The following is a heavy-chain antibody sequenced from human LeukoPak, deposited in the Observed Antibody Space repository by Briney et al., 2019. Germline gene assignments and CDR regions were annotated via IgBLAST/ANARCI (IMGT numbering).Heavy chain of an antibody. CDR3: AKAAEPHYYDSSGYVNY. V-gene: IGHV3-23*01. CDR2: ISGSGGST. D-gene: IGHD3-22*01. Sequence: PGGSLRLSCAASGFTFNSYAMSWVRQAPGEGLEWVSGISGSGGSTYYADSVKGRFTISRNNSKNTLYLQMNRLRAEDTAVYYCAKAAEPHYYDSSGYVNYGGQGTLVTVSS. CDR1: GFTFNSYA. J-gene: IGHJ4*02.